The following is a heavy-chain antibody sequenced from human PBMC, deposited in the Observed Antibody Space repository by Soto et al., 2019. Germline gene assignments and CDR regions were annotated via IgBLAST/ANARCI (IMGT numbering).Heavy chain of an antibody. CDR3: ARGDNFYDSSGYYY. CDR1: GFTFSNYA. CDR2: ISHDVTNQ. J-gene: IGHJ4*02. V-gene: IGHV3-30-3*01. D-gene: IGHD3-22*01. Sequence: VQLVESGGGLVQPGRSLRLSCVASGFTFSNYAMHWVRQTPGKGLEWVAVISHDVTNQYYADSVKGRFTISRDNSKNTLYLQMNSLRAEDTAVYYCARGDNFYDSSGYYYWGQGTLVTVSS.